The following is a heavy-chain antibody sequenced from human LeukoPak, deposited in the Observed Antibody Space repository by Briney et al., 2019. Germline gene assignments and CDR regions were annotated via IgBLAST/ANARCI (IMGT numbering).Heavy chain of an antibody. Sequence: GGSLRLSCATSGFTFSAHHMNWVRQPPGKGLEWVSEINASGATTYYADSVKGRFTISRDSSQSTLYLQMNSLRAEDTAVYYCARAEAAGDNRGGYYYFYMDVWGKGTTVTVSS. D-gene: IGHD6-25*01. CDR1: GFTFSAHH. V-gene: IGHV3-23*01. CDR2: INASGATT. J-gene: IGHJ6*03. CDR3: ARAEAAGDNRGGYYYFYMDV.